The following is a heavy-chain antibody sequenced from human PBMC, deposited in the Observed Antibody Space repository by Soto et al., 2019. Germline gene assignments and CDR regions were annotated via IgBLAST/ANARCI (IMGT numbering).Heavy chain of an antibody. Sequence: SETLSLTCAVSGGSFTSNNWWSWIRQPPGKGLEWIGYIYYSGSTYYNPSLKSRVTISVDTSKNQFSLKLSSVTAADTAVYYCARGGYDFSYYYYYGMDVWGQGTTVTVSS. CDR1: GGSFTSNNW. D-gene: IGHD3-3*01. V-gene: IGHV4-30-4*01. J-gene: IGHJ6*02. CDR3: ARGGYDFSYYYYYGMDV. CDR2: IYYSGST.